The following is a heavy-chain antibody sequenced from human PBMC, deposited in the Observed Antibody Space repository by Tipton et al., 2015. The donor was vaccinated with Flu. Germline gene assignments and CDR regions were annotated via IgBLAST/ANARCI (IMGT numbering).Heavy chain of an antibody. J-gene: IGHJ4*02. D-gene: IGHD6-13*01. Sequence: SLRLSCAASGFTFSDYWMTWVRQAPGKGLEWVANINQDGSVKYYVDSVKGRFTISRDNAKNSVFLQMDTLRAEDTAVYYCARAIAAVDSYWGQGTLVTVSA. V-gene: IGHV3-7*03. CDR2: INQDGSVK. CDR1: GFTFSDYW. CDR3: ARAIAAVDSY.